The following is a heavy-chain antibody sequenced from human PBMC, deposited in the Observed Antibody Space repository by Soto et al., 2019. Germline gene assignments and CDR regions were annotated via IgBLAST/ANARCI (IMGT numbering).Heavy chain of an antibody. J-gene: IGHJ5*02. CDR1: GGSFSGYY. D-gene: IGHD2-15*01. CDR2: INHSGST. CDR3: ARGPSTGADT. Sequence: QVQLQQWGAGLLKPSETLSLTCAVYGGSFSGYYWSWIRQPPGKGLEWIGEINHSGSTNYNPSLKSRVTISVDTSKNQFSLKLSSVTAADTAVYYCARGPSTGADTCGQGTLVTVSS. V-gene: IGHV4-34*01.